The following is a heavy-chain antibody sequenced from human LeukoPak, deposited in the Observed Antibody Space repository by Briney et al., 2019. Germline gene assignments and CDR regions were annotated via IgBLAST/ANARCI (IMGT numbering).Heavy chain of an antibody. CDR1: GFTFSSYS. D-gene: IGHD6-25*01. Sequence: PGGSLRLSCAASGFTFSSYSMNWVRQAPGKGLEWVSAISSSSGNTYYADSVKGRFTISRDNSKNTLYLQMNSLRAEDTAVYYCETPRRAGGSVYFDYCCQGTLVPVSS. CDR3: ETPRRAGGSVYFDY. CDR2: ISSSSGNT. V-gene: IGHV3-23*01. J-gene: IGHJ4*02.